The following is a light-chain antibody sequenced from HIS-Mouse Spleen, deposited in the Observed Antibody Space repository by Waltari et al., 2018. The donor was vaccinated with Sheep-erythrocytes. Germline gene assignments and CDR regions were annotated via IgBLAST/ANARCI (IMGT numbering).Light chain of an antibody. V-gene: IGLV2-14*03. CDR2: DVS. CDR3: SSYTSSSTWV. Sequence: SALTQPASVSGYPGQSITISCTGTSSDVGGYNYVSWYQQHPGKAPKLMIYDVSNRPSGVSNRFSGSKSGNTASLTISGLQAEDEADYYCSSYTSSSTWVFGGGTKLTVL. CDR1: SSDVGGYNY. J-gene: IGLJ3*02.